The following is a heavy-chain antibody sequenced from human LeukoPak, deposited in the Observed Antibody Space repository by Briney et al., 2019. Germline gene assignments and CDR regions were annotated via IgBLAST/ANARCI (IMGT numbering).Heavy chain of an antibody. D-gene: IGHD3-16*02. CDR3: AKDTIKWGSYRYFDY. CDR1: GFTFSSYA. Sequence: GGSLRLSCAASGFTFSSYAMSWVRQAPGKGLEWVSAISGSGGRTYYADSVKGRFTISRDNSKNTLYLQMNSLRAEDTAVYYCAKDTIKWGSYRYFDYWGQGTLVTVSS. J-gene: IGHJ4*02. CDR2: ISGSGGRT. V-gene: IGHV3-23*01.